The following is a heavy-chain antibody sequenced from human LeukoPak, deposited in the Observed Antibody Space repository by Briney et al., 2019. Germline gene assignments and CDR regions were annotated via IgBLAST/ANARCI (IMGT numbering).Heavy chain of an antibody. CDR2: ISAYNGNT. CDR1: GYTFTSYG. Sequence: ASVKVSCKASGYTFTSYGISWVRQAPGQGLEWMGWISAYNGNTNYAQKLQGRVTMTTDTPTSTVYMELRSLRSDDTAVYYCARAQTTSGVDYWGQGTLVTVSS. CDR3: ARAQTTSGVDY. V-gene: IGHV1-18*01. D-gene: IGHD4-11*01. J-gene: IGHJ4*02.